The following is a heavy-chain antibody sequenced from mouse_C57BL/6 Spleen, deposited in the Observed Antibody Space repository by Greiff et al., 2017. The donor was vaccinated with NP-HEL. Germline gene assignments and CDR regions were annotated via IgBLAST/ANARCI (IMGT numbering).Heavy chain of an antibody. V-gene: IGHV1-52*01. CDR2: IDPSDSET. CDR3: ARFYYGNYVDAMDY. D-gene: IGHD2-1*01. J-gene: IGHJ4*01. Sequence: QVQLQQPGAELVRPGSSVKLSCKASGYTFTSYWMHWVKQRPIQGLEWIGNIDPSDSETHYNQKFKDKATLTVDKSSSTAYMQLSSLTSEDSAVDYCARFYYGNYVDAMDYWGQGTSVTVSS. CDR1: GYTFTSYW.